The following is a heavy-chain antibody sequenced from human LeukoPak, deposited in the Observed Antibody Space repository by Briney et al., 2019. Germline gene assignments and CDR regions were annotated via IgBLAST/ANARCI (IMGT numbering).Heavy chain of an antibody. D-gene: IGHD6-19*01. CDR2: IYYSGST. CDR1: GGSISSYY. V-gene: IGHV4-59*01. Sequence: PSETLSLTCTVSGGSISSYYWSWIRQPPGKGLEWIGYIYYSGSTNYNPSLKSRVTISVDTSKNQFSLKLSSVTAADTAVYYCARDLAQVAVAVWYGQQTDRFDYWGQGTLVTVSS. J-gene: IGHJ4*02. CDR3: ARDLAQVAVAVWYGQQTDRFDY.